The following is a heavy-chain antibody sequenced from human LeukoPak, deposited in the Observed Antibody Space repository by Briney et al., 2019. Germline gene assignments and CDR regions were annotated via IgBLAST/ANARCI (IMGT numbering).Heavy chain of an antibody. CDR1: GLTFSNHW. CDR3: ASLGSGYYVNFFDP. CDR2: IKQDGGET. Sequence: PGGSVRLSCAASGLTFSNHWMSWVRQAPGMRLEWVANIKQDGGETYYMNSVKGRFTISRDNAKNALYLHMSRLRVEDTAVYYCASLGSGYYVNFFDPWGQGTLVTVSS. V-gene: IGHV3-7*01. J-gene: IGHJ5*02. D-gene: IGHD3-3*01.